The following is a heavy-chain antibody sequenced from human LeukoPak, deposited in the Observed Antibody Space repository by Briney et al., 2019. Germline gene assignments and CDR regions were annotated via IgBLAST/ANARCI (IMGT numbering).Heavy chain of an antibody. J-gene: IGHJ4*02. CDR2: SYHSGST. V-gene: IGHV4-38-2*01. Sequence: SETLSLTCAVSGFSISSVYYWGWIRQPPGKGLEWIGSSYHSGSTYYNPSLKSRVTISVDTSKSQFSLRLSSVTAADTAVYYCARVTIVGGSGNHIEASGYFDYWGQGTLVTVSS. CDR3: ARVTIVGGSGNHIEASGYFDY. CDR1: GFSISSVYY. D-gene: IGHD1-14*01.